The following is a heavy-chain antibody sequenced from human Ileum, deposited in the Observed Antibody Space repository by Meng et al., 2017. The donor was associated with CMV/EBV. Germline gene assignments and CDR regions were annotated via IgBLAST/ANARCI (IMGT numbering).Heavy chain of an antibody. Sequence: GGSLRLSCAASGFTFSSYSMNWVRQAPGKGLEWVSSISSSSSYIYYADSVKGRFTISRDNAKNSLYLQMNSLRAEDTAVYYCARDREIAAAGYYYYGMDVWGQGTTVTVSS. D-gene: IGHD6-13*01. J-gene: IGHJ6*02. CDR3: ARDREIAAAGYYYYGMDV. CDR1: GFTFSSYS. V-gene: IGHV3-21*01. CDR2: ISSSSSYI.